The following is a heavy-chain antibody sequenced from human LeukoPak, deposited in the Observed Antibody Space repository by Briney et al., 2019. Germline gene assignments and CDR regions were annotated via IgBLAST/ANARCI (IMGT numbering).Heavy chain of an antibody. CDR1: GFTFSSYA. V-gene: IGHV3-23*01. Sequence: GGSLRLSCAASGFTFSSYAMSWVRQAPGKGLEWVSAISGSGGSTYYADSVKGRITISRDNSKNTLYLQMNSLRAEDTAVYYCAKARKIVVVTAIPFFDYWGQGTLVTVSS. D-gene: IGHD2-21*02. CDR2: ISGSGGST. J-gene: IGHJ4*02. CDR3: AKARKIVVVTAIPFFDY.